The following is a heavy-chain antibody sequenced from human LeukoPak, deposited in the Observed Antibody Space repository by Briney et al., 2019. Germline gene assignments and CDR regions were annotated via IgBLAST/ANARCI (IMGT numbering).Heavy chain of an antibody. D-gene: IGHD3-22*01. J-gene: IGHJ4*02. Sequence: SETLSLTCTVSGGSISSSSYYWGWIRQPPGKGLEWIGSIYYSGSTYYNPSLKSRVTISVDTSKNQFSLKLSSVTAADTAVYYCARDPLYYYDSSGYPFDYWGQGTLVTVSS. CDR2: IYYSGST. V-gene: IGHV4-39*07. CDR1: GGSISSSSYY. CDR3: ARDPLYYYDSSGYPFDY.